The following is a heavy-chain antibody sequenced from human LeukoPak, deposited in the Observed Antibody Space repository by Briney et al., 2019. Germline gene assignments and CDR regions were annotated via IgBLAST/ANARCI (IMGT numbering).Heavy chain of an antibody. CDR1: GFTFNSAW. CDR3: TTDSSSSWYYFDY. D-gene: IGHD6-13*01. J-gene: IGHJ4*02. V-gene: IGHV3-15*01. CDR2: IKSKTDGGTT. Sequence: GGSLRLSCAASGFTFNSAWMSWVRQAPGKGLEWVGRIKSKTDGGTTDYAAPVKGRFTISRDDSKNTLYLQMNSLKTEDTAVYYCTTDSSSSWYYFDYWGQGTLVTVSS.